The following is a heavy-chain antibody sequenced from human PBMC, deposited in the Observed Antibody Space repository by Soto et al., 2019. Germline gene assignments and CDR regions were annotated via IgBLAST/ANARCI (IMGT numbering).Heavy chain of an antibody. V-gene: IGHV4-34*09. D-gene: IGHD1-26*01. J-gene: IGHJ5*02. CDR3: ARAHLWEKARSLDWFDP. Sequence: SETLSLTCAVYGGSFSAYYWSWIRQPPGKGLEWIGEINHSGSTYYNPSLKSRVTISVDTSKNQFSLKLSSVTAADTAVYYCARAHLWEKARSLDWFDPWGQGTLVTVSS. CDR2: INHSGST. CDR1: GGSFSAYY.